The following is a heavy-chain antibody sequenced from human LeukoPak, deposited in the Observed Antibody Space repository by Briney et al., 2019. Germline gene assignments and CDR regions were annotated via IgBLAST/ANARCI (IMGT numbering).Heavy chain of an antibody. CDR2: ISSSSSYI. D-gene: IGHD3-10*01. J-gene: IGHJ3*02. CDR3: AREWRGSVDAFDI. Sequence: GGSLRLSCAASGFTFSSYSMNWVRQAPGKGLEWVSSISSSSSYIYYADSVKGRFTISRDNAKNTLYLQMNSLRAEDTAVYYCAREWRGSVDAFDIWGQGTMVTVPS. CDR1: GFTFSSYS. V-gene: IGHV3-21*04.